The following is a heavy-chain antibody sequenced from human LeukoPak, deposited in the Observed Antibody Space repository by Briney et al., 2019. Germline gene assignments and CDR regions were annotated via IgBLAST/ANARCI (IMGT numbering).Heavy chain of an antibody. V-gene: IGHV4-39*07. J-gene: IGHJ4*02. D-gene: IGHD4-17*01. Sequence: PSETLSLTCTVSGGSISSSSYYWGWIRQPPGKGLEWIGSIYYSGSTYYNPSLKSRVTISVDTSKNQFSLKLSSVTAADTAVYYCARDDYGDYGGDYWGQGTLVTVSS. CDR3: ARDDYGDYGGDY. CDR2: IYYSGST. CDR1: GGSISSSSYY.